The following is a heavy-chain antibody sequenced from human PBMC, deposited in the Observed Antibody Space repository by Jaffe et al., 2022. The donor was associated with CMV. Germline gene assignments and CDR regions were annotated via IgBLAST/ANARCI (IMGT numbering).Heavy chain of an antibody. D-gene: IGHD3-9*01. V-gene: IGHV4-59*01. Sequence: QVQLQESGPGLVKPSETLSLTCTVSGGSISSYYWSWIRQPPGKGLEWIGYIYYSGSTNYNPSLKSRVTISVDTSKNQFSLKLSSVTAADTAVYYCARDNPRYYDILTGYYNPAPDAFDIWGQGTMVTVSS. J-gene: IGHJ3*02. CDR2: IYYSGST. CDR1: GGSISSYY. CDR3: ARDNPRYYDILTGYYNPAPDAFDI.